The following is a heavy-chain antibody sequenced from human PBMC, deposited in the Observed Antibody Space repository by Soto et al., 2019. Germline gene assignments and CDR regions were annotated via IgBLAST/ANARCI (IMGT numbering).Heavy chain of an antibody. J-gene: IGHJ4*02. CDR3: VRGSRRSTKALDY. CDR2: IYYSGST. Sequence: SETLSLTCTVSGGSISSGGYYWSWIRQHPGKGLEWIGYIYYSGSTYYNPSLKSRVTISVDTSKNQFSLKLSSVTAEDTAVYYWVRGSRRSTKALDYCGQGSLLTVSA. V-gene: IGHV4-31*03. D-gene: IGHD3-10*01. CDR1: GGSISSGGYY.